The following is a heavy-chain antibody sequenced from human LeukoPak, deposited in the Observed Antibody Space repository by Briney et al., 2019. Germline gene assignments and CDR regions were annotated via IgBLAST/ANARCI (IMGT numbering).Heavy chain of an antibody. Sequence: GRSLRLSCAASGFIFDDYAMHWVRQAPGKGLEWVSGISWNSGSIAYADSVKGRFTISRDNAKNSLYLQMNSLRAEDMALYYCAKDVSLGYCSGGSCSAHFDYWGQGTPVTVSS. CDR2: ISWNSGSI. J-gene: IGHJ4*02. CDR3: AKDVSLGYCSGGSCSAHFDY. D-gene: IGHD2-15*01. CDR1: GFIFDDYA. V-gene: IGHV3-9*03.